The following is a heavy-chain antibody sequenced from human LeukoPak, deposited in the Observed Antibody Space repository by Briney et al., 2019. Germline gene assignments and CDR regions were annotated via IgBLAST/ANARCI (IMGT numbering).Heavy chain of an antibody. V-gene: IGHV4-34*01. J-gene: IGHJ4*02. D-gene: IGHD3-10*01. CDR3: ARGITMVRGVPSKYYFDY. CDR2: INHSGST. CDR1: GGPFSGYY. Sequence: SETLSLTCAVYGGPFSGYYWSWIRQPPGKGLEWIGDINHSGSTNYNPSLKSRVTISVDTSKNQFSLKLSSVTAADTAVYYCARGITMVRGVPSKYYFDYWGQGTLVTVSS.